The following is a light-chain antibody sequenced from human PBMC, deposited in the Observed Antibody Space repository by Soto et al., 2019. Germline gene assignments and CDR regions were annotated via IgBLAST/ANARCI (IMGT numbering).Light chain of an antibody. CDR1: QNISSW. V-gene: IGKV1-12*01. Sequence: DIQMTQSPSSVSASVGDRVTITCRASQNISSWLVWHQQKPGNSPKFLIYPASSLQSGVPSRFSGSGSGTDFALTISSLQPEDFAVYYCQQWRTFGQGTKVDIK. CDR2: PAS. J-gene: IGKJ2*01. CDR3: QQWRT.